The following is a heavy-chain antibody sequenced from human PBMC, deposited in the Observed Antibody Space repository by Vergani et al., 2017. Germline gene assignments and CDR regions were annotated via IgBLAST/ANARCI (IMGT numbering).Heavy chain of an antibody. CDR3: ARHQVGMVRGVITYYYYYYGMDV. Sequence: QVRLQESGPGLVKPSETVSLTCTVSGYSITSANYWAWIRQSPGKGLEWIGTIHRSGSTYYNPSLKSRVTISVDTSKNQFSLKLSSVTAADTAVYYCARHQVGMVRGVITYYYYYYGMDVWGQGTTVTVSS. CDR2: IHRSGST. V-gene: IGHV4-38-2*02. D-gene: IGHD3-10*01. CDR1: GYSITSANY. J-gene: IGHJ6*02.